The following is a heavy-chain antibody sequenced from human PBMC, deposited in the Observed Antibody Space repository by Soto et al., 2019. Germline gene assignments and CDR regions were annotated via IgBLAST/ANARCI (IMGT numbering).Heavy chain of an antibody. CDR1: GFTFSSYS. CDR2: ISSSSYI. CDR3: ARDPLNYYDSSGPDY. D-gene: IGHD3-22*01. V-gene: IGHV3-21*01. Sequence: GGSLRLSCAASGFTFSSYSMNWVRQAPGKGLEWVSSISSSSYIYYADSVKGRFTISRDNAKNSLYLQMNSLRAEDTAVYYCARDPLNYYDSSGPDYWGQGTLVTVSS. J-gene: IGHJ4*02.